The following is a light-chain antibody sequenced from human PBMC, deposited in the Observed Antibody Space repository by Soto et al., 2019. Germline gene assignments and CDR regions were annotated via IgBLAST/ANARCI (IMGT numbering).Light chain of an antibody. Sequence: EIVMTQSPATLSVSPGERATLSCRASQSVNSNLAWYQQKPGQAPRLLIYGASTRAAGIPARFSGSGSGTEFSLTISSLQSEDFAVYYCQQYGSSGMYTFGQGTKLEIK. CDR1: QSVNSN. J-gene: IGKJ2*01. CDR3: QQYGSSGMYT. CDR2: GAS. V-gene: IGKV3-15*01.